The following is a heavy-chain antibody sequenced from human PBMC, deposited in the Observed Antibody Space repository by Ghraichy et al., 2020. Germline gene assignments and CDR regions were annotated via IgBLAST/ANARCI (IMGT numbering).Heavy chain of an antibody. Sequence: SETLSLTCAVYGGSFSGYYWSWIRQPPGKGLEWIGEINHSGSTNYNPSLKSRVTISVDTSKNQFSLKLSSVTAADTAVYYCAREGWDSSSEMPWYYYGMDVWGQGTTVTVSS. D-gene: IGHD6-6*01. CDR2: INHSGST. V-gene: IGHV4-34*01. J-gene: IGHJ6*02. CDR3: AREGWDSSSEMPWYYYGMDV. CDR1: GGSFSGYY.